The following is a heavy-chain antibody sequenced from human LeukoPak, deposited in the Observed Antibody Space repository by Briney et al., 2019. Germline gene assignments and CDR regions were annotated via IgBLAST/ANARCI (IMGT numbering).Heavy chain of an antibody. D-gene: IGHD3-9*01. Sequence: TGGSLRLSCAASGFTFSSYAMSWVRQAPGKGLEWVSAISGSGGSTYYADSVKGRFTISRDNSKNTLYLQMNSLRAEDTAVYYCANPGLLRYFDWIHFSYYGMDVWGQGTTVTVSS. V-gene: IGHV3-23*01. CDR2: ISGSGGST. CDR3: ANPGLLRYFDWIHFSYYGMDV. J-gene: IGHJ6*02. CDR1: GFTFSSYA.